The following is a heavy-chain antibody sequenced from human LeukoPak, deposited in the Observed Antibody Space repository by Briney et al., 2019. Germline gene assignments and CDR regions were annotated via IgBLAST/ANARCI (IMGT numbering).Heavy chain of an antibody. J-gene: IGHJ5*02. D-gene: IGHD2-2*02. V-gene: IGHV1-2*02. CDR2: INPNSGGT. CDR3: ARGIVVVPAAIREGNWFDP. CDR1: GYTFTGYY. Sequence: ASVKVSCKASGYTFTGYYMHWVRQAPGQRLEWMGWINPNSGGTNYAQKFQGRATMTRDTSISTAYMELSRLRSDDTAVYYCARGIVVVPAAIREGNWFDPWGQGTLVTVSS.